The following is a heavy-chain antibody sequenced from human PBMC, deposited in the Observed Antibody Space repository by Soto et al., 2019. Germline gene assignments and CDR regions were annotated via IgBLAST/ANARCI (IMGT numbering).Heavy chain of an antibody. J-gene: IGHJ4*02. CDR1: GFTFSGSA. D-gene: IGHD3-22*01. V-gene: IGHV3-73*02. CDR2: IRSKANSYAT. Sequence: EVQLVESGGGLVQPGGSLKLSCAASGFTFSGSAMHWVRQASGKGLQWVGRIRSKANSYATSYDASVKGRFTISRDDSKNTAYLQINSLRTEDTAVYYCTRRYFYDSNGYYMDDYWGQGTLVTVSS. CDR3: TRRYFYDSNGYYMDDY.